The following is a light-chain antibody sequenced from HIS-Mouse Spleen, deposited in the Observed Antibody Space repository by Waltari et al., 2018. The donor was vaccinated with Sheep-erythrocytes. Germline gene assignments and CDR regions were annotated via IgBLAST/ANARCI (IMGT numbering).Light chain of an antibody. J-gene: IGLJ1*01. CDR2: DVS. CDR3: CSYAGSYNHV. V-gene: IGLV2-11*01. Sequence: QSALTQPRSVSGSPGQSVTISCTGTSSDVGGYNYVSWYQQHPRKAPKLMIYDVSKLPSGVPDRFSGSKSGNTASLTISGLQAEDEADYYCCSYAGSYNHVFATGTKVTVL. CDR1: SSDVGGYNY.